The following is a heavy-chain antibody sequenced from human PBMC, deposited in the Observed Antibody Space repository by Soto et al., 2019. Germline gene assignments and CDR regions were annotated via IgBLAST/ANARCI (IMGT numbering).Heavy chain of an antibody. Sequence: QVQLVQSGAEVKKPGASVKISCTASGYTVTTHYMHWVRQAPGRGLEWMGAIHPGSGAAKYTHTFQDRVTMTRDTSTNTVYMEMSALRSEDTAVFYCARGGEVGVAGSAAFDMWGQGTMVTVSS. V-gene: IGHV1-46*01. CDR3: ARGGEVGVAGSAAFDM. CDR2: IHPGSGAA. CDR1: GYTVTTHY. J-gene: IGHJ3*02. D-gene: IGHD3-3*01.